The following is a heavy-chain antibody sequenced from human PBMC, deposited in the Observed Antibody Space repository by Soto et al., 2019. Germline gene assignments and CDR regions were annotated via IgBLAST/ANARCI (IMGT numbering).Heavy chain of an antibody. Sequence: GASVKVSCKSSGYIFTSYAMHWVRQAPGQRLEWMGWFTAGDGTTKVSQNFQGRVTITRDTSASTGYMELSSLTFEDTAVYYCGRENQPRGLYFHYYGVDVWGQGTTVTVSS. J-gene: IGHJ6*02. V-gene: IGHV1-3*01. D-gene: IGHD2-2*01. CDR2: FTAGDGTT. CDR1: GYIFTSYA. CDR3: GRENQPRGLYFHYYGVDV.